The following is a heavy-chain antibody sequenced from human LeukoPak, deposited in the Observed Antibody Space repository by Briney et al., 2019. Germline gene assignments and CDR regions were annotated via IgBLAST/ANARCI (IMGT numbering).Heavy chain of an antibody. V-gene: IGHV1-8*03. J-gene: IGHJ4*02. CDR3: ARGLRVIAARPVYYFDY. CDR1: GYTFTSYD. CDR2: MNPNSGNT. Sequence: GASVKVSCKASGYTFTSYDINWVRQATGQGLEWMGWMNPNSGNTGYAQKFQGRVTITRNTSISTAYMELSSLRSEDTAVYYCARGLRVIAARPVYYFDYWGQGTLVTVSS. D-gene: IGHD6-6*01.